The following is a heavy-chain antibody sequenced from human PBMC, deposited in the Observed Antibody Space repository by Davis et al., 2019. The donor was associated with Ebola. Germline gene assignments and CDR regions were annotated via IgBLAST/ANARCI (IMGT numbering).Heavy chain of an antibody. CDR3: ARDSYSSHLLYYYGKDV. D-gene: IGHD6-13*01. CDR1: GFTFSSYS. J-gene: IGHJ6*02. CDR2: ISSSSSTI. V-gene: IGHV3-48*02. Sequence: PGGSLRLSCAASGFTFSSYSMNWVRQAPGKGLEWVSYISSSSSTIYYADSVKGRFTISRDNAKNSLYLQMNSLRDEDTAVYYCARDSYSSHLLYYYGKDVWGQGTTVTVSS.